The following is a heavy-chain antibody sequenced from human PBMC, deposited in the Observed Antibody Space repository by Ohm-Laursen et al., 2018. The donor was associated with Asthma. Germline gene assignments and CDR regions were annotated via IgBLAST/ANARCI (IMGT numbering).Heavy chain of an antibody. V-gene: IGHV3-30*18. Sequence: SLRLSCTASGFTFSSYGMHWVRQAPGKGLEWVAFISYDGSDKDYADSVKGRFTISRDNSKITVYVQMNSLRAEDTAVYYCAKEKGGSFDYWGQGTLVTVSS. D-gene: IGHD1-26*01. CDR1: GFTFSSYG. J-gene: IGHJ4*02. CDR3: AKEKGGSFDY. CDR2: ISYDGSDK.